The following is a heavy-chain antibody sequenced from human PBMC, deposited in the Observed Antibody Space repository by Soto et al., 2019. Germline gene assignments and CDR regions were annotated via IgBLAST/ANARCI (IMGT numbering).Heavy chain of an antibody. CDR3: ARDPGRSAFDI. CDR2: INRDGSTK. CDR1: AFTFSTYW. Sequence: PGGSLRLSCAASAFTFSTYWMSWVRLAPGKGPEFVANINRDGSTKNYVDSVKGRFTISRDNAKYSVFLQLNSLRVEDTAIYYCARDPGRSAFDIWGQGTMVTVSS. V-gene: IGHV3-7*01. J-gene: IGHJ3*02.